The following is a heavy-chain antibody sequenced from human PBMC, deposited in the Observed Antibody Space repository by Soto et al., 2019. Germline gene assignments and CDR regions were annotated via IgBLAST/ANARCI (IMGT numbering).Heavy chain of an antibody. CDR2: IWYDGSNK. CDR1: GFTFSSYG. CDR3: ARDLPLHMVRGIRKFDY. D-gene: IGHD3-10*01. J-gene: IGHJ4*02. Sequence: QVQLVESGGGVVQPGRSLRLSCAASGFTFSSYGMHWVRQAPGKGLEWVAVIWYDGSNKYYADSVKGRFTISRDNSKNTLYLQMNSLRAEDTAVYYCARDLPLHMVRGIRKFDYWGQGTLVTVSS. V-gene: IGHV3-33*01.